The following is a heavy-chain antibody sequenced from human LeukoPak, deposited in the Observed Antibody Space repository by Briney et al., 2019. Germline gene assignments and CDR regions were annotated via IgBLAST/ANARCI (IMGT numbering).Heavy chain of an antibody. CDR2: VHPNSGNT. J-gene: IGHJ5*02. CDR3: ARGPRNDP. D-gene: IGHD1-14*01. CDR1: GYPFTTWE. V-gene: IGHV1-8*01. Sequence: ASVKVSCKTSGYPFTTWEINWVRQALGQGLEWMGWVHPNSGNTAYAQKFQGRVTMTRDTSISTAYMELSGLRFDDTAVYFCARGPRNDPWGQGTLVTVSS.